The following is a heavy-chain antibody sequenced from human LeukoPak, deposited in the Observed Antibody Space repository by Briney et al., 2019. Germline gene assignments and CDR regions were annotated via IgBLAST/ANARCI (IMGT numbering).Heavy chain of an antibody. J-gene: IGHJ2*01. CDR2: INSDGSST. D-gene: IGHD4-11*01. Sequence: GGSLTLSCAVSGFTVSTNNISWVRQAPGKGLVWVSRINSDGSSTSYADSVKGRFTISRDNARNTLYLQMNSLRAEDTAVYYCARDYSGHWYFDLWGRGTLVTVSS. CDR1: GFTVSTNN. CDR3: ARDYSGHWYFDL. V-gene: IGHV3-74*01.